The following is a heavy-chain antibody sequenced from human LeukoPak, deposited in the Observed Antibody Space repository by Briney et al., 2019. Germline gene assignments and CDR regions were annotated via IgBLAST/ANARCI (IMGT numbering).Heavy chain of an antibody. CDR3: AGVLEYSSSSHPGMDV. J-gene: IGHJ6*02. Sequence: GGSLRLSCAASGFTFSSSRMNWVRQAPGKGLEWVASISSGSSYIYYADSVKGRFTISRDNAKKSLYLQMNSLRAEDTALYYCAGVLEYSSSSHPGMDVWGQGTPVTVSS. CDR1: GFTFSSSR. D-gene: IGHD6-6*01. V-gene: IGHV3-21*01. CDR2: ISSGSSYI.